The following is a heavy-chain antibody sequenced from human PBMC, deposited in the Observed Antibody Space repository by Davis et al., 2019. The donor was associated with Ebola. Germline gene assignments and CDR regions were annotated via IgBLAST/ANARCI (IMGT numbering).Heavy chain of an antibody. J-gene: IGHJ4*02. V-gene: IGHV1-18*01. CDR1: GYTFTSYA. Sequence: AASVKVSCKAFGYTFTSYAMNWVRQAPGQGLEWMGWINPHNGNTNYAQNVQGRVTMTTDPSTTTAYMEVGSLKSDDTAVYYCARAQFPTTSDHWGQGTLVTVSS. CDR2: INPHNGNT. CDR3: ARAQFPTTSDH. D-gene: IGHD1-1*01.